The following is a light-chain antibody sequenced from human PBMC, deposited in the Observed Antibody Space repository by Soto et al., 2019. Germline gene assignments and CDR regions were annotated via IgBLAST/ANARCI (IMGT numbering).Light chain of an antibody. J-gene: IGKJ4*01. CDR3: QQYNYWPT. CDR2: DAS. CDR1: QSISSN. Sequence: EIVMTQSPVTLSVSPGERATLSCRASQSISSNLVWYQQKPGQSPRILIYDASTRATGIPARFSGSGSGTEFTLTISSLQSEDFAVYYCQQYNYWPTFGGGTKVEIK. V-gene: IGKV3D-15*01.